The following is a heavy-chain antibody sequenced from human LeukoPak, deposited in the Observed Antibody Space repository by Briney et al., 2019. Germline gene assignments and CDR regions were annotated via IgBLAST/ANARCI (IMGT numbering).Heavy chain of an antibody. CDR2: ISSSSSYI. D-gene: IGHD3-22*01. CDR3: ARGYYDSSGYYFGIFLDY. J-gene: IGHJ4*02. CDR1: GFTFSSYI. Sequence: GGSLRLSCAASGFTFSSYIMNWVRQAPGKGLEWVSSISSSSSYIYYADSVKGRFTISRDNAKNSLYLQMNSLRAEDTAVYYCARGYYDSSGYYFGIFLDYWGQGTLVTVSS. V-gene: IGHV3-21*04.